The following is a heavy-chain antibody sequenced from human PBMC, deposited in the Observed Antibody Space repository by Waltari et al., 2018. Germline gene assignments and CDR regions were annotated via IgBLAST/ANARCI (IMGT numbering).Heavy chain of an antibody. Sequence: QVQLQQWGAGLLKPSETLSLTCAVYGGSFSGYYWSWIRQPPGKGLEWIGETNHSGSTNYNPSLKSRVTISVDTSKNQFSLKLSSVTAADTAVYYCARGDYPDAFDIWGQGTMVTVSS. CDR3: ARGDYPDAFDI. J-gene: IGHJ3*02. CDR2: TNHSGST. D-gene: IGHD4-17*01. CDR1: GGSFSGYY. V-gene: IGHV4-34*01.